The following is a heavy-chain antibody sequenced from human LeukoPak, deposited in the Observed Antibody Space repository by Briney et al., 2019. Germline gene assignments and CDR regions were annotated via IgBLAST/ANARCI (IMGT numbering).Heavy chain of an antibody. CDR2: IRTDGGST. V-gene: IGHV3-74*01. CDR1: GFRFSNYW. Sequence: GGSLRLSCAASGFRFSNYWIHWVRQAPAKGLVWVSRIRTDGGSTAYADFVKGRFTISRDNAKNTVYLQMNSLRADDTAVYYCARDMETGGRAFDSWGQGTLVTVSS. D-gene: IGHD2-8*02. CDR3: ARDMETGGRAFDS. J-gene: IGHJ4*02.